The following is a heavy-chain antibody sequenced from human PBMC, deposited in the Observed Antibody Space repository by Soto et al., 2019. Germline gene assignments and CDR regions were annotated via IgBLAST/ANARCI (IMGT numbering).Heavy chain of an antibody. CDR3: AKDLVGSNADYYDY. Sequence: GGSLRLSCAASGFTFSSYAMSWVRQAPGKGMEWVAAISTTGDSTHYADSVKGRFTISRENSKNTLYLQMNSLRAEDAAVYYCAKDLVGSNADYYDYWGQGTLVTVSP. J-gene: IGHJ4*02. CDR1: GFTFSSYA. CDR2: ISTTGDST. V-gene: IGHV3-23*01. D-gene: IGHD1-26*01.